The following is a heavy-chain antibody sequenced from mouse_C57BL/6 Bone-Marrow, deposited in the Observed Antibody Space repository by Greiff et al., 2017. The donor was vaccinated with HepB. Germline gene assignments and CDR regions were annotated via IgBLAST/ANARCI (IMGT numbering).Heavy chain of an antibody. Sequence: VQLQQSGAELVRPGASVKLSCTASGFNIKDDYMHWVKQRPEQGLEWIGWIDPENGDTEYASKFQGKATITADTSSNTAYLQLSSLTSEDTAVYYCTTTIYDGYYGVFYAMDYWGQGTSVTVSS. CDR2: IDPENGDT. CDR1: GFNIKDDY. D-gene: IGHD2-3*01. J-gene: IGHJ4*01. V-gene: IGHV14-4*01. CDR3: TTTIYDGYYGVFYAMDY.